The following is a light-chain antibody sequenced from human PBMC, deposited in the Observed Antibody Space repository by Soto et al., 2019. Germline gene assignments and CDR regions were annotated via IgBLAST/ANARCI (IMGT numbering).Light chain of an antibody. J-gene: IGLJ2*01. CDR2: AVT. Sequence: QSALIQPASVSGSPGQSITISCTGTTSDIGGYNYVSWYQQHPGKAPRLMIYAVTNRPSGVSNRFSGSKSGNTASLTISGLQAEDEGDYYCASYTSSSPVVFGGGTKLTVL. CDR1: TSDIGGYNY. V-gene: IGLV2-14*03. CDR3: ASYTSSSPVV.